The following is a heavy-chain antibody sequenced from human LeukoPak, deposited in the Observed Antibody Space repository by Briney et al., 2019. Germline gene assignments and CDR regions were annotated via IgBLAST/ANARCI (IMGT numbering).Heavy chain of an antibody. Sequence: GGSLRLSCAASGFTFSSYAMSWVRQAPGKGLEWVSATSGSGGSTYYADSVKGRFTISRDNSKNTLYLQMNSLRAEDTAVYYCAKGTYYYGSGTDNWGQGTLVTVSS. D-gene: IGHD3-10*01. J-gene: IGHJ4*02. CDR1: GFTFSSYA. V-gene: IGHV3-23*01. CDR2: TSGSGGST. CDR3: AKGTYYYGSGTDN.